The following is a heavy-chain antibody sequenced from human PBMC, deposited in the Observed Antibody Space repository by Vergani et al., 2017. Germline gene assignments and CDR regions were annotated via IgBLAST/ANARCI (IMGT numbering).Heavy chain of an antibody. V-gene: IGHV3-33*01. CDR2: IWYDGSNK. J-gene: IGHJ4*02. CDR1: GFTFSSYG. D-gene: IGHD1-26*01. CDR3: ARGVKRGAPSE. Sequence: QVQLVESGGGVVQPGRSLRLSCAASGFTFSSYGMHWVRQAPGKGLEWVAVIWYDGSNKYYADSVKGRFTISRDNSKNTLYLQMNSLRAEDTAVYYCARGVKRGAPSEWGQGTLVTVSS.